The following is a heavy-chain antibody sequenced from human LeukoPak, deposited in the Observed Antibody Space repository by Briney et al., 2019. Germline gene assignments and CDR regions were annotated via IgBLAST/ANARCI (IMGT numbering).Heavy chain of an antibody. CDR2: INPNSGGT. CDR3: ASGYCSSTSCYYPFDY. Sequence: ASVKVSCKASGYTFTGYYMHWVRQAPGQGLEWMGRINPNSGGTNYAQKFQGRVTMTRDTSISTAYMELSRLRSDDTAVYYCASGYCSSTSCYYPFDYWGQGTLVTVSS. J-gene: IGHJ4*02. D-gene: IGHD2-2*03. CDR1: GYTFTGYY. V-gene: IGHV1-2*06.